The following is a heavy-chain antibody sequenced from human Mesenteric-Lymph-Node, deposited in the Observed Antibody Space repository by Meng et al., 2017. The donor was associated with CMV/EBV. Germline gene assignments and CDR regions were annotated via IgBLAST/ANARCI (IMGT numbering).Heavy chain of an antibody. Sequence: SGCIFSRYGRHWVRQSPSKGLEWVAVIWYDGTSEYYADSVKGRFTISRDNSKSTLYLQMNNLRAEDTAVYYCARDGASLATHPYYFDYCGQGTLVTVSS. CDR2: IWYDGTSE. V-gene: IGHV3-33*01. CDR3: ARDGASLATHPYYFDY. CDR1: GCIFSRYG. J-gene: IGHJ4*02.